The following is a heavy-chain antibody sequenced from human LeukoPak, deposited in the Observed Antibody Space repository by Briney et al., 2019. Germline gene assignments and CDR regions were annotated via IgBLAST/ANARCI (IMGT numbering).Heavy chain of an antibody. J-gene: IGHJ6*02. CDR3: ARDYTIFGVVPLPPDV. D-gene: IGHD3-3*01. Sequence: GSSLILSCASCGFTFSSYAMHWVRQAPGKGQWWGTVISYDGSNKYYADSVKGRFTISRDNSKNTLYLPTSSRRAEDTAVYYCARDYTIFGVVPLPPDVWGQGTTVTVSS. CDR1: GFTFSSYA. CDR2: ISYDGSNK. V-gene: IGHV3-30-3*01.